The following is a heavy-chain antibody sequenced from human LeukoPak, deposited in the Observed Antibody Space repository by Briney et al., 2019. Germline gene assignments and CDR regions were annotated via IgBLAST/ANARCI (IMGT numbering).Heavy chain of an antibody. V-gene: IGHV3-21*01. D-gene: IGHD6-19*01. CDR2: ISSSSSYK. J-gene: IGHJ4*02. Sequence: GGSLRLSCAASGFTFSSYSMNWVRQAPGKGLEWVSSISSSSSYKYYADSVKGRFTISRDNAKNSLYLQMNSLRAEDTAVYYCAREHSSGYGYWGQGTLVTVSS. CDR3: AREHSSGYGY. CDR1: GFTFSSYS.